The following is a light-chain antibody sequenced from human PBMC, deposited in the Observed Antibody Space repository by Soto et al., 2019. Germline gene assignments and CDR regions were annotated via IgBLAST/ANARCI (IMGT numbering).Light chain of an antibody. CDR2: EDN. Sequence: NFMLTQPHSVSESPGKTVTISCTRSSGSIASNYVQWYQQRPGSSPTTVIYEDNQRPSGLPDRFSGSIDSSSNSASLTISGLKTEDEADYYWQSFDSSDQVYGGGTKLTVL. J-gene: IGLJ3*02. CDR1: SGSIASNY. V-gene: IGLV6-57*01. CDR3: QSFDSSDQV.